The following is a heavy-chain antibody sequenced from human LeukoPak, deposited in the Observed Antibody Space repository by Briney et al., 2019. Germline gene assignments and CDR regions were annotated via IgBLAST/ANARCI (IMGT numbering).Heavy chain of an antibody. J-gene: IGHJ4*02. Sequence: SETLSLTCTVSGGSISSSSHYWGWIRQPPGKGLEWIGSIYYSGSTYYNPSLKSRVTISVDTSKNQFSLKLSSVTAADTAVYYCARRHYYDSSGYYYYWGQGTLVTVSS. CDR2: IYYSGST. V-gene: IGHV4-39*01. CDR3: ARRHYYDSSGYYYY. D-gene: IGHD3-22*01. CDR1: GGSISSSSHY.